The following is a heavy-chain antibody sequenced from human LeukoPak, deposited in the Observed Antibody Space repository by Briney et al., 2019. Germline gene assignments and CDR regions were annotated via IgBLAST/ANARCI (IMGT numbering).Heavy chain of an antibody. CDR1: GYTFTRYG. J-gene: IGHJ4*02. V-gene: IGHV1-18*01. CDR2: ISAYNGNT. Sequence: GASVKVSCKASGYTFTRYGISWVRQAPGQGLEWMGWISAYNGNTNYAQNFQGRVTMTTDTPASTAYMELRSLTSDDTAVHYCARGGGYSDYWGQGTLVTVSS. D-gene: IGHD5-12*01. CDR3: ARGGGYSDY.